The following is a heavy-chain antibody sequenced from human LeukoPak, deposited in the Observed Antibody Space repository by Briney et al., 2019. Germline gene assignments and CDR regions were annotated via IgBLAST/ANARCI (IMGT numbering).Heavy chain of an antibody. V-gene: IGHV3-23*01. CDR2: IFGSGGSA. J-gene: IGHJ6*02. Sequence: GGSLRLSCAASGFTFNNYAMYWVRQAPGKGLEWISGIFGSGGSAHYADSVKGRFTISRDNSKNTLYLQINSLRAEDTAVYYCAKGALLWFQVHYYYYGMDVWGQGTTVTVSS. CDR1: GFTFNNYA. CDR3: AKGALLWFQVHYYYYGMDV. D-gene: IGHD3-10*01.